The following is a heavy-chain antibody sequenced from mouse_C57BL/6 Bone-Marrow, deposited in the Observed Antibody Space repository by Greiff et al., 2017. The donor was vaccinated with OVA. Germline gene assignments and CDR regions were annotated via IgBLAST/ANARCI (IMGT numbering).Heavy chain of an antibody. CDR2: IDPETGGT. CDR3: TSPYYYGYWYFDV. J-gene: IGHJ1*03. D-gene: IGHD1-1*01. Sequence: VKLVESGAELVRPGASVTLSCKASGYTFTDYEMHWVKQTPVHGLEWIGAIDPETGGTAYNQKFKGKAILTADKSSSTAYMELLSLTSEDSAVYYCTSPYYYGYWYFDVWGTGTTVTVSS. V-gene: IGHV1-15*01. CDR1: GYTFTDYE.